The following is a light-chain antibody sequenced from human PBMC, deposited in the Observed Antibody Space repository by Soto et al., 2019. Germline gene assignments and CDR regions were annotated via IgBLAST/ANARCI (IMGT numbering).Light chain of an antibody. CDR2: AAS. J-gene: IGKJ5*01. V-gene: IGKV1-9*01. CDR1: QGINTF. CDR3: HSRA. Sequence: IQLTQSPSSLSASVGDRVTITCRASQGINTFLAWYQQKAGKAPKLLIYAASSLQSGVPSRFSGSGSGTEFTLTISRLQPDDFATYFCHSRAFGQGTRLEIK.